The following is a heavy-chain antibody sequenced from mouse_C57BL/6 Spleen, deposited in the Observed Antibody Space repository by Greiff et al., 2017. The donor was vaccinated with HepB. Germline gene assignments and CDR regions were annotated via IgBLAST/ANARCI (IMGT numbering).Heavy chain of an antibody. Sequence: QVQLQQSGPELVKPGASVKISCKASGYAFSSSWMNWVKQRPGKGLEWIGRIYPGDGDTNYNGKFKGKATLTADKSSSTAYMQLSSLTSEDSAVYCCARCGNYVRYAMDYWGQGTSVTVAS. CDR1: GYAFSSSW. J-gene: IGHJ4*01. CDR2: IYPGDGDT. D-gene: IGHD2-1*01. V-gene: IGHV1-82*01. CDR3: ARCGNYVRYAMDY.